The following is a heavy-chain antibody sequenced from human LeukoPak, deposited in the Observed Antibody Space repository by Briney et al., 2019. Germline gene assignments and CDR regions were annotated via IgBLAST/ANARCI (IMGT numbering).Heavy chain of an antibody. Sequence: ASVKVSCKASRYTFTGYYMHWVRQAPGQGLEWMGWINPNSGGTNYAQKFQGRVTMTRDTSISTAYMELSRLRSDDTAVYYCARGTTVTYYFDYWGQGTLVTVSS. CDR1: RYTFTGYY. D-gene: IGHD4-17*01. CDR2: INPNSGGT. V-gene: IGHV1-2*02. J-gene: IGHJ4*02. CDR3: ARGTTVTYYFDY.